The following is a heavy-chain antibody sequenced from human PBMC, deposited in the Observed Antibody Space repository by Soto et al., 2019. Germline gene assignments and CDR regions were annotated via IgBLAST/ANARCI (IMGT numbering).Heavy chain of an antibody. CDR1: GVTFSSYA. CDR2: ISGSGGST. D-gene: IGHD4-17*01. CDR3: AKNYGDLDY. V-gene: IGHV3-23*01. J-gene: IGHJ4*02. Sequence: PXGSLRLSCAASGVTFSSYALTWVRQAPGKGLEWVSAISGSGGSTYYADSVKGRFTISRDNFKSTLYLQMNGLRAEDTAVYYCAKNYGDLDYWGQGALVTVSS.